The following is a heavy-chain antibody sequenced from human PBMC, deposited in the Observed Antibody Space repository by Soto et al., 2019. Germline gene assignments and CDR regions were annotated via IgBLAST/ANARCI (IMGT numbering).Heavy chain of an antibody. J-gene: IGHJ6*02. Sequence: PSETLSLTCAVYGGSFSGYYWIWIRQPPGKGLEWIGEINHSGSTNYNPSLKSRVTISVDTSKNQFSLKLSSVTAADTAVYYCARRLRNYYYYGMDVWGQGTTVTVSS. CDR1: GGSFSGYY. CDR2: INHSGST. V-gene: IGHV4-34*01. CDR3: ARRLRNYYYYGMDV.